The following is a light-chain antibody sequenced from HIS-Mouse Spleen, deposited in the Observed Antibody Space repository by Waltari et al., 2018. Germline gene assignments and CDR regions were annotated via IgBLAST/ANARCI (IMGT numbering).Light chain of an antibody. CDR3: SSYAGSNNFVV. Sequence: QSALTQPPSASGSPGQSVTISCTGTSSDVGGYTYVSWYQQPQGKAPKLMIYEVSKRPSGVPDRFSGSKSGNTASLTVSGLQAEDEADYYCSSYAGSNNFVVFGGGTKLTVL. J-gene: IGLJ2*01. V-gene: IGLV2-8*01. CDR2: EVS. CDR1: SSDVGGYTY.